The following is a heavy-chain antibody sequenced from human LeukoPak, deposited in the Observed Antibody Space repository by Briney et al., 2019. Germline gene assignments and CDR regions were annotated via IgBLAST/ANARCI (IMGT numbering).Heavy chain of an antibody. J-gene: IGHJ4*02. Sequence: GGSLRLSCAASGFTFSSYAMHWVRQAPGKGMEWVAVISYDGSNKYYADSVKGRFTISRDNSKNTLFLQMNSLTVEDTAFYYCAKESYYDGTGYFDCWGQGTLVTVSS. CDR2: ISYDGSNK. D-gene: IGHD3-22*01. CDR3: AKESYYDGTGYFDC. V-gene: IGHV3-30-3*01. CDR1: GFTFSSYA.